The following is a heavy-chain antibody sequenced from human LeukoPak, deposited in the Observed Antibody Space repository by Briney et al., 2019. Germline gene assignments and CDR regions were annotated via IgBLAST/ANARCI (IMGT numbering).Heavy chain of an antibody. Sequence: QTGGSLRLSCAASGFSFSGYVMSWVRQAPGKGLEWVSGISSTGGRAYYADSVKGRFTISRDNSKNTLYLQMNSLRAEDTAVYYCARDLFGELNLNNWFDPWGQGTLVTVSS. D-gene: IGHD3-10*02. V-gene: IGHV3-23*01. CDR3: ARDLFGELNLNNWFDP. J-gene: IGHJ5*02. CDR1: GFSFSGYV. CDR2: ISSTGGRA.